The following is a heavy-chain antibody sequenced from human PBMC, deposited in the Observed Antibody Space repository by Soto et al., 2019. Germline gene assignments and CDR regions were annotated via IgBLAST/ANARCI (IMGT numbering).Heavy chain of an antibody. CDR3: ARDGLSHYYGSGSYSSDYGMDV. CDR1: GFTFSSYW. D-gene: IGHD3-10*01. J-gene: IGHJ6*02. CDR2: IKQDGSEK. V-gene: IGHV3-7*03. Sequence: GGSLRVACAASGFTFSSYWMSWVRQAPGKGLEWVANIKQDGSEKYYVDSVKGRFTISRDNAKNSLYLQMNSLRAEDTAVYYCARDGLSHYYGSGSYSSDYGMDVWGQGTTVTVSS.